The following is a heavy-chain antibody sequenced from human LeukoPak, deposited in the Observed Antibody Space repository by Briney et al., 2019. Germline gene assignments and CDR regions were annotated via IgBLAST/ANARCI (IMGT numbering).Heavy chain of an antibody. Sequence: GGSLRLPCAASGFTFSNAWMSWVRQAPGKGLEWVGRIKSKTDGGTTDYAAPVKGRFTISRDDSKNTLYLQMNGLKTEDTAVYYCTTLVEYYYDSSGYPSDYWGQGTLVTVSS. V-gene: IGHV3-15*01. CDR1: GFTFSNAW. CDR3: TTLVEYYYDSSGYPSDY. J-gene: IGHJ4*02. D-gene: IGHD3-22*01. CDR2: IKSKTDGGTT.